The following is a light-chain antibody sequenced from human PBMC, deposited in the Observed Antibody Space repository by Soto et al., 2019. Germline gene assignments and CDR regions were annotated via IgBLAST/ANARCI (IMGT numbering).Light chain of an antibody. J-gene: IGLJ2*01. CDR2: DSN. V-gene: IGLV1-51*01. Sequence: QSVLTQPPSVSAAPGQKVTISCSGSSSNIGNNYVSWYQQLPGTAPKLLIYDSNKRPSGIPDRFSGSKSGTSGTLDITGLQTGDEADYYCGTWDNSLSAGVFGGGTKVTVL. CDR3: GTWDNSLSAGV. CDR1: SSNIGNNY.